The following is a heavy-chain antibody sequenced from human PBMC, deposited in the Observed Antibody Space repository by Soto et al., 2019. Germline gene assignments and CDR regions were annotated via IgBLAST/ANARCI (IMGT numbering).Heavy chain of an antibody. CDR1: GGTFSSYA. J-gene: IGHJ4*02. CDR2: IIPIFGTA. Sequence: ASVKVSCKASGGTFSSYAISWVRQAPGQGLEWMGGIIPIFGTANYAQKFQGRVTITADESTSTAYMELSSLRSEDTAVYYCAREGYCSGGSCYYFDYWGQGTLVTVSS. V-gene: IGHV1-69*13. D-gene: IGHD2-15*01. CDR3: AREGYCSGGSCYYFDY.